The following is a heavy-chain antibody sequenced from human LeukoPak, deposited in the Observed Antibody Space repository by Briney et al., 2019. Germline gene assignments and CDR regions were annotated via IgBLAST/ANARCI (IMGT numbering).Heavy chain of an antibody. V-gene: IGHV4-59*01. D-gene: IGHD6-13*01. J-gene: IGHJ5*02. CDR3: ARVSAAAIGP. CDR2: ISYSGGT. Sequence: SETLSLTCTVSGGSISSYYWSWIRQPPGKGLECIGYISYSGGTNYNPPLKSRVTISLDTSKNQFSLRLSSVTAADTAVYYCARVSAAAIGPWGQGTLVTVPS. CDR1: GGSISSYY.